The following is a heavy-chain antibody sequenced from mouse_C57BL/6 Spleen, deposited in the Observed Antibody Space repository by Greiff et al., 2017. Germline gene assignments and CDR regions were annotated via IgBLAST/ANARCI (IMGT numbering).Heavy chain of an antibody. Sequence: VQLQQSGAELVRPGASVTLSCKASGYTFTDYEMHWVKQTPVHGLEWIGAIDPETGGTAYNQKFKGKGILTADKSSSTAYMELRSLTSEDSAVYYCTRWITTDPYWYFDVWGTGTTVTVSS. V-gene: IGHV1-15*01. D-gene: IGHD1-1*01. CDR1: GYTFTDYE. CDR2: IDPETGGT. J-gene: IGHJ1*03. CDR3: TRWITTDPYWYFDV.